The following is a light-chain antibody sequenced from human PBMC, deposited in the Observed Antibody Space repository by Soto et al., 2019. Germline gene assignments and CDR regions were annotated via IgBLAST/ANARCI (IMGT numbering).Light chain of an antibody. CDR3: QQRSNWPGPIT. J-gene: IGKJ5*01. CDR1: QSVGSY. Sequence: EIVLTQSPATLSLSPGERATLSCRASQSVGSYLAWYQQKPGQAPRLLIYDASNRATGIPARFSGSGSGTDFTLTISSLEPEDFAVYYCQQRSNWPGPITFGQGTRLEIK. CDR2: DAS. V-gene: IGKV3-11*01.